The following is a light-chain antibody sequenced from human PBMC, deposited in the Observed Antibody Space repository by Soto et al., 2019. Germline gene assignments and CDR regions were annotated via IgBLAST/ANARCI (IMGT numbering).Light chain of an antibody. CDR2: ENN. CDR1: SSNIGNNY. V-gene: IGLV1-51*02. Sequence: QSALTQPPSVSAAPGQKVTISCSGSSSNIGNNYVSWYQQLPGTAPKLLIYENNKRPSGIPDLFSGSKSGTSATLGITGLRSGDGAYYHGGKRGTSRTAGVFGGG. J-gene: IGLJ2*01. CDR3: GKRGTSRTAGV.